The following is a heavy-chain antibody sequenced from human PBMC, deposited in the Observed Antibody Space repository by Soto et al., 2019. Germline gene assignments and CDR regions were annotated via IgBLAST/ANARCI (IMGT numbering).Heavy chain of an antibody. D-gene: IGHD1-20*01. J-gene: IGHJ4*02. Sequence: PGGSLRLSCAASGFTFSSYGMHWVRQAPGKGLEWVAVIWYDGSNKYYADSVKGRFTISRDNSKNTLYLQMNSLRAEDTAVYYCARGRLTGTTESKIFDYWGQGTLVTVSS. CDR1: GFTFSSYG. CDR3: ARGRLTGTTESKIFDY. V-gene: IGHV3-33*01. CDR2: IWYDGSNK.